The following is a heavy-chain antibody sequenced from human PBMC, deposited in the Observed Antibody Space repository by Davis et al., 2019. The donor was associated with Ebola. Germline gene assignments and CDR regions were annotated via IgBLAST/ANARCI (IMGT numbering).Heavy chain of an antibody. CDR3: AKGGDYYGSGSYGDY. D-gene: IGHD3-10*01. J-gene: IGHJ4*02. CDR1: GFTFSSYA. Sequence: GESLKISCAASGFTFSSYAMNWVRQAPGKGLEWVSTISGSGGSTYYADSVKGRFTISRDNSKNTLYLQMNSLRAEDTAVYYCAKGGDYYGSGSYGDYWGQGTLVTVSS. CDR2: ISGSGGST. V-gene: IGHV3-23*01.